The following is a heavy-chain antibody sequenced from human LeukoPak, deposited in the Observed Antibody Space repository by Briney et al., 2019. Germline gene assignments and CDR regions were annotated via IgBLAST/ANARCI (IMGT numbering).Heavy chain of an antibody. CDR1: GGSISSGDYY. V-gene: IGHV4-30-4*08. J-gene: IGHJ5*02. Sequence: PSETLSLTCTVSGGSISSGDYYWSWIRQPPGKGLEWIGYIYYSGITYYNPSLKSRVTISVDTSKNQFSLKLSSVTAADTAVYYCAREHIQQNYDFWSGYSQRWFDPWGQGTLVTVSS. D-gene: IGHD3-3*01. CDR3: AREHIQQNYDFWSGYSQRWFDP. CDR2: IYYSGIT.